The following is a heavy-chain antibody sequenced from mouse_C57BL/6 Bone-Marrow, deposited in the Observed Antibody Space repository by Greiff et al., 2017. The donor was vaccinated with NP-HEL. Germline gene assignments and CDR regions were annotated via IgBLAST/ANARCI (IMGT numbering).Heavy chain of an antibody. V-gene: IGHV1-81*01. J-gene: IGHJ2*01. CDR3: ARSWNIYDGYY. CDR2: IYPRSGNT. CDR1: GYTFTSSG. D-gene: IGHD2-3*01. Sequence: QVQLKESGAELARPGASVKLSCKASGYTFTSSGISWVKQRTGQGLEWIGEIYPRSGNTYYNEKFKGKATLTADKSSSTAYMELRSLTSEDSAVYFCARSWNIYDGYYWGQGTTLTVSS.